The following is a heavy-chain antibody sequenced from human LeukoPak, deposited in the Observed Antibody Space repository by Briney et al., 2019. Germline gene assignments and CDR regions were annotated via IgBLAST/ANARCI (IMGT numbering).Heavy chain of an antibody. CDR2: ISSSSSTI. D-gene: IGHD1-26*01. V-gene: IGHV3-48*04. CDR3: ARGRGGSYSAIDY. CDR1: GFTFSSYS. J-gene: IGHJ4*02. Sequence: GGSLRLSCAASGFTFSSYSMNWVRQAPGKGLEWVSFISSSSSTIYYADSVKGQFTISRDNAKNSLYLQMNSLRAEDTAVYYCARGRGGSYSAIDYWGQGTLVTVSS.